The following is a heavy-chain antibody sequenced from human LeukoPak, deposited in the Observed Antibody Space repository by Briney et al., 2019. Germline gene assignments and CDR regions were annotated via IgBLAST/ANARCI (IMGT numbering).Heavy chain of an antibody. D-gene: IGHD3-10*02. Sequence: PGGSLRLSCAASGFTFSSYRMNWVRQAPGKGLEWVSYISSSSSTLYYADSVKGRFTISRDNAKNSLYLHMNSLRAEDTAVYYCAELGITMIGGVWGKGTTVTISS. CDR2: ISSSSSTL. CDR3: AELGITMIGGV. CDR1: GFTFSSYR. J-gene: IGHJ6*04. V-gene: IGHV3-48*01.